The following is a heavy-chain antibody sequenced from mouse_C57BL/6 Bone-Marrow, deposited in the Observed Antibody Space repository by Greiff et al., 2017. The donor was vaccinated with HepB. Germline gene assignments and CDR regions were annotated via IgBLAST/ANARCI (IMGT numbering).Heavy chain of an antibody. J-gene: IGHJ1*03. Sequence: QVQLKESGPELVKPGASVKISCKASGYSFTSYYIHWVKQRPGQGLEWIGWIYPGSGNTKYNEKFKGKATLTADTSSSTAYMQLSSLTSEDSAVYYCARSLIYHDVWGTGTTVTVSS. D-gene: IGHD2-1*01. CDR1: GYSFTSYY. V-gene: IGHV1-66*01. CDR2: IYPGSGNT. CDR3: ARSLIYHDV.